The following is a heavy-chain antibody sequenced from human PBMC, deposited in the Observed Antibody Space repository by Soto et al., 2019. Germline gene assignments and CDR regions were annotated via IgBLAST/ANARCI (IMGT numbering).Heavy chain of an antibody. Sequence: SETLSLTCTVSGGSISSYYWIWIRQPPGKGLEWIGYIYYSGSTNYNPSLKSRVTISVDTSKNQFSLKLSSVTAADTAVYYCARHTTYGSGSSDYWVQGTLVTVSS. J-gene: IGHJ4*02. CDR1: GGSISSYY. V-gene: IGHV4-59*08. CDR2: IYYSGST. D-gene: IGHD3-10*01. CDR3: ARHTTYGSGSSDY.